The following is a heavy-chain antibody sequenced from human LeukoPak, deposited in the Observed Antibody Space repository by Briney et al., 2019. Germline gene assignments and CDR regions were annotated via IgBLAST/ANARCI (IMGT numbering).Heavy chain of an antibody. CDR3: ARGLFYYDSSGQLDY. CDR2: INPNSGGT. Sequence: ASVKVSCKASGYTFTGYYMHWVRQAPGQGLEWMGWINPNSGGTNYAQKFQGRVTMTRDMSTSTVYMELSSLRSEDTAVYYCARGLFYYDSSGQLDYWGQGTLVTVSP. J-gene: IGHJ4*02. D-gene: IGHD3-22*01. V-gene: IGHV1-2*02. CDR1: GYTFTGYY.